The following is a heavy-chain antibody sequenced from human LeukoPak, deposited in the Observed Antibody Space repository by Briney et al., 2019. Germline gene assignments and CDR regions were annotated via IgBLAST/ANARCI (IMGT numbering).Heavy chain of an antibody. D-gene: IGHD3-9*01. CDR1: GGTLSSYA. V-gene: IGHV1-69*05. J-gene: IGHJ4*02. CDR3: ARDQGLTGYFDY. Sequence: SVKVSCKASGGTLSSYAISWVRQAPGQGLEWMGGTIPIFGTANYAQKFQGRVTLTRDTSTTTVYMELSSLRSEDTAVYYCARDQGLTGYFDYWGQGTLVTVSS. CDR2: TIPIFGTA.